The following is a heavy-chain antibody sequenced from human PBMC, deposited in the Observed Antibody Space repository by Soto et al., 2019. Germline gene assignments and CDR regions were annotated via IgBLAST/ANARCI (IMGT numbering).Heavy chain of an antibody. J-gene: IGHJ5*02. CDR2: INHSGST. Sequence: QVQLQQWGAGLLKPSETLSLTCAVYGGSFSWYYWSWIRQPPGKGLEWIGEINHSGSTNYNPYLKSRVTISVDTSKNQFSLKLSAVTAADTAVYDCARYRKVWVAAFDPWGQGTLVTVSS. CDR3: ARYRKVWVAAFDP. D-gene: IGHD6-19*01. CDR1: GGSFSWYY. V-gene: IGHV4-34*01.